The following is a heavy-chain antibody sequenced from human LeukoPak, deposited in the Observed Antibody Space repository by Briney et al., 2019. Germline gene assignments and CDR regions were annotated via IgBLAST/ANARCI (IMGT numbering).Heavy chain of an antibody. D-gene: IGHD2-2*01. CDR1: GFTFSNYA. J-gene: IGHJ6*02. Sequence: GGSLRLSCVASGFTFSNYAMSWVRQAPGKGLEWVSGISGSGGSTYYADSVKGRFTTSRDNSKNTLYLQMSSLRVEDTAVYYCANAVISAANYYGMGVWGQGTTVTVSS. CDR3: ANAVISAANYYGMGV. V-gene: IGHV3-23*01. CDR2: ISGSGGST.